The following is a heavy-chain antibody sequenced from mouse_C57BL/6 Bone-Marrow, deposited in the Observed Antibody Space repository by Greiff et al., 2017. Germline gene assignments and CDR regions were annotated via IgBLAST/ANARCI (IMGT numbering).Heavy chain of an antibody. V-gene: IGHV1-82*01. D-gene: IGHD1-1*01. CDR2: IYPGDGDT. CDR3: ARWGFITTVVATSDV. CDR1: GYAFSSSW. Sequence: QVQLKESGPELVKPGASVKISCKASGYAFSSSWMNWVKQRPGTGLEWIGRIYPGDGDTNYNGKFKGKATLTADKSSSTAYMQLSSLTSEDSAVYFCARWGFITTVVATSDVWGTGTTVTVSS. J-gene: IGHJ1*03.